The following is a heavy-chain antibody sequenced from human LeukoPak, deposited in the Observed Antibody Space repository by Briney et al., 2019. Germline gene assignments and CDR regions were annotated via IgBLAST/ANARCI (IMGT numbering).Heavy chain of an antibody. D-gene: IGHD1-26*01. CDR3: ARGERWELISYYFDY. Sequence: GSLRLSCAASGFTFSSYSMNWVRQAPGKGLEWVSSISSSSSYINYADSVKGRFTISRDNAKNSLYLQMNSLRAEDTAVYYCARGERWELISYYFDYWGQGTLVTVSS. CDR1: GFTFSSYS. CDR2: ISSSSSYI. V-gene: IGHV3-21*01. J-gene: IGHJ4*02.